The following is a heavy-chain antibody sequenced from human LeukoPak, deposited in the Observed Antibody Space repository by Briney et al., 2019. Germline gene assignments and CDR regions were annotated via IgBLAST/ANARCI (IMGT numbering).Heavy chain of an antibody. CDR2: INSDGSGT. CDR1: GFTFSSYW. Sequence: GGSLRLSCAASGFTFSSYWMHWVRQAPGKGLVWVSRINSDGSGTSYADSVKGRFTISRDNAKNTLYLQMNSLRAEDTAVYYCARDWGTIFPLNWFDPWGQGTLVTVSS. V-gene: IGHV3-74*01. J-gene: IGHJ5*02. CDR3: ARDWGTIFPLNWFDP. D-gene: IGHD3-3*01.